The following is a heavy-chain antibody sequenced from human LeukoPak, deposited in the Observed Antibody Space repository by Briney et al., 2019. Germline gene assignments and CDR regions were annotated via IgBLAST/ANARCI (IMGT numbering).Heavy chain of an antibody. CDR3: SKGSVGASSYYFDY. V-gene: IGHV3-30*18. J-gene: IGHJ4*02. CDR2: ISYDGSNE. D-gene: IGHD1-26*01. Sequence: GGSLRLSCAASGFTFSSYGMHWVCQAPGKGLEWVAVISYDGSNEHYADSVKGRFTISRDNSKNTLYLQMNSLRADDTAVYYCSKGSVGASSYYFDYWGQGTLVTVSS. CDR1: GFTFSSYG.